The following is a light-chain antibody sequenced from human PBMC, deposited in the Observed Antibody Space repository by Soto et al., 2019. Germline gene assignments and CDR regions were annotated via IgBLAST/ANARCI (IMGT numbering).Light chain of an antibody. CDR1: QSVSSY. Sequence: EIVLTQSPATLSLSPGERATLSCRASQSVSSYFGWYQQKPGQAPRLLIYDASNRATGIPARFSGSGSGTDFTLTISSLEPEDFAVYYCQQRSNWPPTFGGGTEVEIK. CDR3: QQRSNWPPT. J-gene: IGKJ4*01. CDR2: DAS. V-gene: IGKV3-11*01.